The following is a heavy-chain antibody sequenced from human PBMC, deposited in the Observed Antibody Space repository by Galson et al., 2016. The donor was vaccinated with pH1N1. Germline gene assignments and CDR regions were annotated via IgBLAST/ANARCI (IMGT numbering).Heavy chain of an antibody. Sequence: SVKVSCKVSGYTLSQISIHWVRQAPGKGLEWMGGFDPQDGETIYAQKFQGRVSMTEDTATDTAYMEMSSLRSDDTAVYYCATDLYFYGSLRKLYFDYWGQGPLVTVSS. D-gene: IGHD3-10*01. CDR1: GYTLSQIS. J-gene: IGHJ4*02. V-gene: IGHV1-24*01. CDR3: ATDLYFYGSLRKLYFDY. CDR2: FDPQDGET.